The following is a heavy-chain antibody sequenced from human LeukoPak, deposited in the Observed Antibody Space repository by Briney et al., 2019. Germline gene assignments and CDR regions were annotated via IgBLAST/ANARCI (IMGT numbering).Heavy chain of an antibody. CDR3: ARSPYDFWSGYYGY. CDR2: ISAYNGNT. J-gene: IGHJ4*02. D-gene: IGHD3-3*01. Sequence: ASVKVCCKASGYTFTSYGISWVRQAPGQGLEWMGWISAYNGNTNYAQKLQGRVTMTTDTSTSTAYMELRSLRSDDTAVYYCARSPYDFWSGYYGYWGQGTLVTVSS. CDR1: GYTFTSYG. V-gene: IGHV1-18*01.